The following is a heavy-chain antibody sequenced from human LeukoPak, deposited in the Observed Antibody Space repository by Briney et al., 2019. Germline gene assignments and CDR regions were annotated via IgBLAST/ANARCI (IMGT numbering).Heavy chain of an antibody. CDR3: TRGPPAGIFGVVISDYYYYGMDV. CDR2: IYSGGNT. V-gene: IGHV3-66*01. CDR1: GFIVSTNY. Sequence: GGSLRLSCAASGFIVSTNYMSWVRQAPGKGLEWVSVIYSGGNTYYADSVKGRFTIPRDNSKNTLYLQMNSLRAEDTAVYYCTRGPPAGIFGVVISDYYYYGMDVWGQGTTVTVSS. J-gene: IGHJ6*02. D-gene: IGHD3-3*01.